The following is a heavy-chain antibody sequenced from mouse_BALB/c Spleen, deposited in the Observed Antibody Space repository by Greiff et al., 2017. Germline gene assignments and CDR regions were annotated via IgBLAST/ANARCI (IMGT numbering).Heavy chain of an antibody. Sequence: EVQLQESGGGLVQPGGSLKLSCAASGFTFSSYGMSWVRQTPDKRLELVATINSNGGSTYYPDSVKGRFTISRDNAKNTLYLQMSSLKSEDTAMYYCARDAYYYGSSYGYAMDYWGQGTSVTVSS. D-gene: IGHD1-1*01. CDR3: ARDAYYYGSSYGYAMDY. J-gene: IGHJ4*01. V-gene: IGHV5-6-3*01. CDR1: GFTFSSYG. CDR2: INSNGGST.